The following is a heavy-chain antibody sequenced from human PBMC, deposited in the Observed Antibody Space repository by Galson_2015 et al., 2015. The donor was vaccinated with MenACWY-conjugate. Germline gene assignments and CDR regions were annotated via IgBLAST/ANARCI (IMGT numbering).Heavy chain of an antibody. D-gene: IGHD5-12*01. V-gene: IGHV1-3*01. CDR3: ARDRYDDPSLNYDY. Sequence: SVKVSCKASGYIFSSCAINWVRQAPGQGLEWMGWINPGNGDPKYSQKFQGRVTFTRDTSTTTVYMEMNNLRSEDTAVYYCARDRYDDPSLNYDYWGQGTLVTVSS. CDR1: GYIFSSCA. J-gene: IGHJ4*02. CDR2: INPGNGDP.